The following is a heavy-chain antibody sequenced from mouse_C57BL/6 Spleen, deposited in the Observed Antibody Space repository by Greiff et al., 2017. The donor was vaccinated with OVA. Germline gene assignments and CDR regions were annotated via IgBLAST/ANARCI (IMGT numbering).Heavy chain of an antibody. V-gene: IGHV1-72*01. CDR1: GYTFTSYW. Sequence: QVQLKQPGAGLVKPGASVKLSCKASGYTFTSYWMHWVKQRPGRGLGWIGRIDPNSGGTKYNEKFKSKATLTVDKPSSTAYMQLSSLTSEDSAVYYCARGSNYFDYWGQGTTLTVSS. CDR2: IDPNSGGT. D-gene: IGHD5-1*01. J-gene: IGHJ2*01. CDR3: ARGSNYFDY.